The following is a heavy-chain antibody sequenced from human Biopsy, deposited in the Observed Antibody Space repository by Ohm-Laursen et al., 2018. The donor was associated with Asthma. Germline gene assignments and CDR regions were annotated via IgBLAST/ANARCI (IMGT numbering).Heavy chain of an antibody. Sequence: SLRLSCAASGFTFSSYGMHWVRQAPGKGLEWVAVLSFDGSNQYYADSVKGRFTISRDNSKNTLYLQMNSLRAEDTAVYYCAREGGDYLSGYYYYYGMDVWGQGTTVTVSS. CDR1: GFTFSSYG. D-gene: IGHD4-17*01. CDR2: LSFDGSNQ. CDR3: AREGGDYLSGYYYYYGMDV. V-gene: IGHV3-30*03. J-gene: IGHJ6*02.